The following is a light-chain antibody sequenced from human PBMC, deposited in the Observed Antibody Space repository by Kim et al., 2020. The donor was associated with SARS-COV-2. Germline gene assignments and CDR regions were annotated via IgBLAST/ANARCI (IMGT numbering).Light chain of an antibody. V-gene: IGKV3-15*01. CDR3: QQYNNWPPLT. CDR2: GAS. CDR1: QSVSSN. Sequence: EIAMTQSPATLSVSPGERATLSCRASQSVSSNLAWYQQKPGQAPRILIYGASTRATGIPARFSGSGSGTEFTLTTSSLQPEDFAVYYCQQYNNWPPLTFGGGTKVDIK. J-gene: IGKJ4*01.